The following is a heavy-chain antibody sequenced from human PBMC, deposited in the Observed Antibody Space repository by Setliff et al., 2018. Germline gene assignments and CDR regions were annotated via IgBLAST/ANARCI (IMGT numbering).Heavy chain of an antibody. CDR3: ARGPTVYYYYGMDV. CDR1: GYSINSDYY. CDR2: MHHSGIV. Sequence: SETLSLTCAVSGYSINSDYYWGWIRQPPGKGLEWVASMHHSGIVYYNPSLRSRVIMSVDTSKYQVSLKLSSVTAADTAVYYCARGPTVYYYYGMDVWGQGTTVTVSS. D-gene: IGHD4-4*01. V-gene: IGHV4-38-2*01. J-gene: IGHJ6*02.